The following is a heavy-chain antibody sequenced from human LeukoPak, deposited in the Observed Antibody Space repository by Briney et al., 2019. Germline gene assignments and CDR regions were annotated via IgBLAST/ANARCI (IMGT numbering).Heavy chain of an antibody. D-gene: IGHD4-17*01. V-gene: IGHV1-8*01. J-gene: IGHJ6*02. CDR3: ARGGTVTTMPYYYYYYGMDV. Sequence: GASVKVSCKASGYTFTSYDINWVRQATGQGLEWMGWMNPNSGNTGYAQKFQGRVTMTRNTSISTAYMELSSLRSEDTAVYYCARGGTVTTMPYYYYYYGMDVWGQGTTVTVSS. CDR2: MNPNSGNT. CDR1: GYTFTSYD.